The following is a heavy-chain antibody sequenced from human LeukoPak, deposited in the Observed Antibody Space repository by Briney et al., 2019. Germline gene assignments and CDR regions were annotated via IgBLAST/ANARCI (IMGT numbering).Heavy chain of an antibody. CDR3: AKRGVVIRVILVGFHKEANYFDS. D-gene: IGHD3-22*01. CDR1: GITLSNYG. CDR2: ISGSGGRT. V-gene: IGHV3-23*01. J-gene: IGHJ4*02. Sequence: GGSLRLSCAVSGITLSNYGMSWVRQAPGRGLEWVAGISGSGGRTNYADSVKGRFTVSRDNPKNTLYLQMNSLRAEDTAVYFCAKRGVVIRVILVGFHKEANYFDSWGQGALVTVSS.